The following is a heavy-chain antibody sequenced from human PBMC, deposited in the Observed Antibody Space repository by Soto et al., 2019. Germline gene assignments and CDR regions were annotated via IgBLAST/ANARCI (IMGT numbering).Heavy chain of an antibody. CDR3: ANQYSRSALYYFDY. D-gene: IGHD6-6*01. CDR1: GFTFSSYA. J-gene: IGHJ4*02. V-gene: IGHV3-23*01. Sequence: GGSLRLSCAASGFTFSSYAMSWVRQAPGKGLEWVSAISGSAGSTYYADSVKGRFTISRDNSKNTLYLQMNSLRAEDTAVYYCANQYSRSALYYFDYWGQGTLVTVSS. CDR2: ISGSAGST.